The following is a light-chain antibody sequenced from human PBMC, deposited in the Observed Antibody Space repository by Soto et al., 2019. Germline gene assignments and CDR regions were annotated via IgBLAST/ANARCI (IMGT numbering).Light chain of an antibody. CDR3: QQVGDSPPAFT. V-gene: IGKV3-20*01. Sequence: ESMLTQSPATLSLSPGARATLSCRASQSVSSKYLTWYQQKPGQAPRLLIYGASLRATGVPDRFSGSGSGTDFTITISRLEPEDVAVYSWQQVGDSPPAFTFGQGTKLEI. CDR1: QSVSSKY. CDR2: GAS. J-gene: IGKJ2*01.